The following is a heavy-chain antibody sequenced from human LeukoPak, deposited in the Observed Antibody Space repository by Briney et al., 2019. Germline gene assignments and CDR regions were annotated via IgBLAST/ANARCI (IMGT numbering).Heavy chain of an antibody. J-gene: IGHJ5*02. V-gene: IGHV1-8*01. CDR3: ARARAYCGGDCLIGNWFDP. CDR2: MNPNSGNT. CDR1: GYTFTSYD. D-gene: IGHD2-21*02. Sequence: GASVKVSCKASGYTFTSYDINWVRQATGQGLEWMGWMNPNSGNTGYAQKFQGRVTMTRNTSISTAYMELSSLRSEDTAVYYCARARAYCGGDCLIGNWFDPWGQGTLVTVSS.